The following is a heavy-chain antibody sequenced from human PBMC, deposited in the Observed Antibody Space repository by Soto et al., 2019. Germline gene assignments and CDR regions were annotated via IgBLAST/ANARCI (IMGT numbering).Heavy chain of an antibody. CDR2: IYYSGST. CDR1: GGSISSYY. V-gene: IGHV4-59*12. J-gene: IGHJ4*02. Sequence: PSETLSLTCTVSGGSISSYYWSWIRQPPGKGPEWIGYIYYSGSTNYNPSLKSRVTISVDTSKNQFSLKLSSVTTADTAVYYCAAGGGLPRYYWGQGTLVTVSS. CDR3: AAGGGLPRYY. D-gene: IGHD5-12*01.